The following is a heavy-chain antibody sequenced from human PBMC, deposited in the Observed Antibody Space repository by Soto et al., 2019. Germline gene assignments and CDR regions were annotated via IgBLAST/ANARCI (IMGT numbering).Heavy chain of an antibody. D-gene: IGHD1-26*01. Sequence: SETLSLTCAVYGGSFSGYYWTWIRQPPGTGLEWIGEINHSGTTHHNPSLKSRITISADTSKNQFSLKLSSVTAADTAVYYCARWDSWYSGSFVDYWGQGMLVTVSS. J-gene: IGHJ4*02. CDR2: INHSGTT. CDR3: ARWDSWYSGSFVDY. CDR1: GGSFSGYY. V-gene: IGHV4-34*01.